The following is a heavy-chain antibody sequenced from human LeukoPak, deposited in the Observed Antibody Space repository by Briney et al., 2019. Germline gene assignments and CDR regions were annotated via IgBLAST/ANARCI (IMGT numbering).Heavy chain of an antibody. CDR1: GLTFPSFS. Sequence: ASVKVSCKASGLTFPSFSFTWVRQAPGQGLEWMGWVSAYNGATNYAQSLRGRVTMSTDTSTSTVYMELRSLTYDDTAVYYCARGGRDGMDVWGQGTTVTVSS. CDR2: VSAYNGAT. D-gene: IGHD6-25*01. CDR3: ARGGRDGMDV. J-gene: IGHJ6*02. V-gene: IGHV1-18*01.